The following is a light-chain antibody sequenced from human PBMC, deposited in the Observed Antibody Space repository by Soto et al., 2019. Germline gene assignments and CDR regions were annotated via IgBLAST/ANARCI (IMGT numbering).Light chain of an antibody. V-gene: IGKV2-30*01. CDR3: RQATHWPPT. Sequence: DVVMTQSPLSLPVTPGQPASISCRSSQSLVYSDGYAYVNWFHQRPGQSPRRLIYKASKRDSGVQDIFGCCWSASDFTLHIDMVAAEDFEIYYCRQATHWPPTFGRGTRAE. CDR1: QSLVYSDGYAY. CDR2: KAS. J-gene: IGKJ1*01.